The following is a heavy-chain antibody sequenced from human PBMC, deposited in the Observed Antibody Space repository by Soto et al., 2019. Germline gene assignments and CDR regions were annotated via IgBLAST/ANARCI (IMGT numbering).Heavy chain of an antibody. CDR1: GYTFTGYY. CDR3: ARYSSSSLYGMDV. CDR2: INPNSGGT. D-gene: IGHD6-6*01. V-gene: IGHV1-2*04. J-gene: IGHJ6*02. Sequence: GASVKVSCKASGYTFTGYYMHWVRPAPGQGLEWMGWINPNSGGTNYAQKFQGWVTMTRDTSISTAYMELSRLRSDDTAVYYCARYSSSSLYGMDVWGQGTTVTVSS.